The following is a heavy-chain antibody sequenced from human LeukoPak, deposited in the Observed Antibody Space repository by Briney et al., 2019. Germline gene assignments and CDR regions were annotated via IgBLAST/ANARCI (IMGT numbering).Heavy chain of an antibody. CDR1: GGSIGPYY. CDR2: IYYLGTT. V-gene: IGHV4-59*08. CDR3: ARHFDRNNWFDP. Sequence: SETLSLSCSVSGGSIGPYYWSSIRQPPGEGLEWIGYIYYLGTTEYNPSLKSRVNISADTSKNEVSLRLSSVTAADTDVYYSARHFDRNNWFDPWGQGALVTVSS. J-gene: IGHJ5*02.